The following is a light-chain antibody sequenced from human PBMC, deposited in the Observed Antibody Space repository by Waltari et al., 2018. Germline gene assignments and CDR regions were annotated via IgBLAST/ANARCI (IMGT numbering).Light chain of an antibody. J-gene: IGKJ4*01. CDR1: QGISSY. CDR2: KAS. CDR3: QQHNTYPLT. Sequence: DIQMTQSPSSLSASVGDRVTITCRASQGISSYLAWYQQKPGKAPKLLIYKASTLQSGVPSRFSGSGSGTDFTFTINSLQPEDFATYYCQQHNTYPLTFGGGTKVEIK. V-gene: IGKV1-9*01.